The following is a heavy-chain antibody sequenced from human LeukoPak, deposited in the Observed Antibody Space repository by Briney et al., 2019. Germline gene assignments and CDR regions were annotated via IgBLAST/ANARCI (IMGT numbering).Heavy chain of an antibody. D-gene: IGHD3-10*01. J-gene: IGHJ3*02. Sequence: PSETLSLTCTVSGDSISSANYFWAWIRQPPGKGLEWIGTIYYTGSTYYNPSLESRLTMSVATSKNQFSLKLTSVTAADTAVYYCARRAGSGSTKVFDIWGQGTMVTVSS. CDR2: IYYTGST. CDR1: GDSISSANYF. V-gene: IGHV4-39*01. CDR3: ARRAGSGSTKVFDI.